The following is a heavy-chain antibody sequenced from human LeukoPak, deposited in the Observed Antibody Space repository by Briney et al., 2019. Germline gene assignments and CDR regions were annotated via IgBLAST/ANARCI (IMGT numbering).Heavy chain of an antibody. Sequence: ASVKVSCKASGYSFNTYGISWVRQAPGQGLEWMGWISTYNDNRNYAQKFQGRVTITADKSTSTAYMELSSLRSEDTAVYYCARMGHIVGATSTFDYWGQGTLVTVSS. CDR3: ARMGHIVGATSTFDY. CDR1: GYSFNTYG. CDR2: ISTYNDNR. J-gene: IGHJ4*02. D-gene: IGHD1-26*01. V-gene: IGHV1-18*01.